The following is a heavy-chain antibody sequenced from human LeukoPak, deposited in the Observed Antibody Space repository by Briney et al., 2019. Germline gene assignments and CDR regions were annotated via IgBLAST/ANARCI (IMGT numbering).Heavy chain of an antibody. CDR2: MNPNSGNT. V-gene: IGHV1-8*01. J-gene: IGHJ6*03. Sequence: ASVKVSCKASGYTFTSYDINWVRQAAGQGLEWMGWMNPNSGNTGYAQRFQGRVTMTRNTSISTAYMELSSLRSEDTAVYYCARGPRPDYYYYYYMDVWGIGTTVTVSS. CDR1: GYTFTSYD. CDR3: ARGPRPDYYYYYYMDV.